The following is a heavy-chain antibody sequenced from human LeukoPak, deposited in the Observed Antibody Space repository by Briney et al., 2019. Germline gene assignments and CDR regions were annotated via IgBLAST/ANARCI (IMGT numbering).Heavy chain of an antibody. V-gene: IGHV4-59*01. Sequence: SETLSLTSTVSGGSISSYYWSWIRQPPGKGLEWIANIYHTGSTNYNPSLSSRVTISIDTAKNQFSLKLTSVTAADTAVYYCARRGRNSSGWQDYLWGQGTLVTVSS. CDR1: GGSISSYY. CDR2: IYHTGST. CDR3: ARRGRNSSGWQDYL. D-gene: IGHD6-25*01. J-gene: IGHJ4*02.